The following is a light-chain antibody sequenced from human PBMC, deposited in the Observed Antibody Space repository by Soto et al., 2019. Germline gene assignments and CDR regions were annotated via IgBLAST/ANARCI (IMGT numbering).Light chain of an antibody. V-gene: IGKV1-5*03. J-gene: IGKJ1*01. CDR1: LPVSTW. CDR3: QQYNSYWT. CDR2: KAS. Sequence: DIQMTQSPSTLSASVGDRVIITCRASLPVSTWLAWYQHKPGTAPKLLIYKASSLESGVPSRFSGSGSGTEFTLTISTLQPDDFATYYCQQYNSYWTFAQGTKVDIK.